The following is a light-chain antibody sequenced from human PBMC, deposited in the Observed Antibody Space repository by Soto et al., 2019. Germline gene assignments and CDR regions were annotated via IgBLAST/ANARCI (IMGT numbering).Light chain of an antibody. Sequence: EIVLTQSPATLSLSPGKRATLSCRASQSVSSFLAWYQQKPGQAPRLLIYDASNRSTGIPARFSGSGSGTDFTLTISSLEPEDFAVYYCQQRSNWPLTFGGGTKVEIK. CDR2: DAS. V-gene: IGKV3-11*01. CDR1: QSVSSF. J-gene: IGKJ4*01. CDR3: QQRSNWPLT.